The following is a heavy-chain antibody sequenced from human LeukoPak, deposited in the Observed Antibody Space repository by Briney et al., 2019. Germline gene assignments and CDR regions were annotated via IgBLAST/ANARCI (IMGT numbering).Heavy chain of an antibody. Sequence: GGSLRLSCAASGFTFSDAWMNWVRQAPGKGLEWVGRIKSKADGGTIDYAAPVKGRFTISRDDSKNTVYVQMNSLKTEDTAVYYCSYYYDSSGYVDYWGQGTLVTVPS. D-gene: IGHD3-22*01. CDR1: GFTFSDAW. J-gene: IGHJ4*02. CDR2: IKSKADGGTI. CDR3: SYYYDSSGYVDY. V-gene: IGHV3-15*01.